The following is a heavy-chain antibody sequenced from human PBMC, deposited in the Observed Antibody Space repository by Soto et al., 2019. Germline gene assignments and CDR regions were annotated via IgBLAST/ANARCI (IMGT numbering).Heavy chain of an antibody. CDR1: NFNLDIAW. CDR2: IKSKNSGGTR. V-gene: IGHV3-15*07. J-gene: IGHJ4*02. CDR3: STGNYGSLGI. Sequence: GSLRLSCAASNFNLDIAWMNWVRQAPGEGLEWVGRIKSKNSGGTREYAAPVKTRFTISRDDSKNMLYLQMNSLKTEDTAVYYCSTGNYGSLGIWGLGTLVTVSS. D-gene: IGHD3-10*01.